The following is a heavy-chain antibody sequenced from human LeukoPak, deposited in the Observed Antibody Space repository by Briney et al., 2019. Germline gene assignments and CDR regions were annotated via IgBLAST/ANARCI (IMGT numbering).Heavy chain of an antibody. CDR2: TNHSGSA. D-gene: IGHD3-9*01. V-gene: IGHV4-4*02. J-gene: IGHJ4*02. CDR3: ARGGVWLPAV. CDR1: GGSLSNDQW. Sequence: SGTLSLTCAASGGSLSNDQWWSWVRQAPGTGHEWIGETNHSGSANYNPSLGSRVAMSIEKSKDQFSLNLSSVTAADTAIYYCARGGVWLPAVWGQGALVTVSS.